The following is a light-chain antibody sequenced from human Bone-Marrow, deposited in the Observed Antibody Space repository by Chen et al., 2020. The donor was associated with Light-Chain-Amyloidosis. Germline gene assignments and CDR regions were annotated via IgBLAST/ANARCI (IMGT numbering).Light chain of an antibody. CDR3: QQRRNWPLT. CDR2: DAS. CDR1: QSVRTY. V-gene: IGKV3-11*01. J-gene: IGKJ4*01. Sequence: EIVLTQSPPTLSLSPGDRATLSCRASQSVRTYLAWYQQKPGQAPRRLVYDASNRASGVPDRFSGSASGTDFTLSIRSLEPEDSAVYFCQQRRNWPLTFGGGTKLEIK.